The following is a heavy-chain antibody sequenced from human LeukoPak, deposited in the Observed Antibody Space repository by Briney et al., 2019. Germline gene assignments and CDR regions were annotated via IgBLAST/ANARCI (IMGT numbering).Heavy chain of an antibody. CDR3: TKDRYCTTTSCPLDY. D-gene: IGHD2-2*01. CDR1: GLSFDEYA. Sequence: GGSLRLSCAASGLSFDEYAMHWVRQAPGKGLEWVSLISGDGAKTYYADSVKGRFTISRDNSKTSLYLQMNSLRTEDTALYYCTKDRYCTTTSCPLDYWGQGTLVTASS. CDR2: ISGDGAKT. V-gene: IGHV3-43*02. J-gene: IGHJ4*02.